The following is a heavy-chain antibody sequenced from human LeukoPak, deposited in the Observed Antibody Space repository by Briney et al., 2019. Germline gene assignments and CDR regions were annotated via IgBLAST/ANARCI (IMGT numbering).Heavy chain of an antibody. Sequence: TGGSLRLSCAASGFTFSSYWMHWVRQAPGKGLVWVSRIKSDGSTNYADSVKGRFTISRDNAKNTVSLQMNSLRAEDTGVYYCARAPSEIGGYYPEYFRYWRQDTLVTVSS. V-gene: IGHV3-74*01. CDR2: IKSDGST. CDR1: GFTFSSYW. J-gene: IGHJ1*01. CDR3: ARAPSEIGGYYPEYFRY. D-gene: IGHD3-22*01.